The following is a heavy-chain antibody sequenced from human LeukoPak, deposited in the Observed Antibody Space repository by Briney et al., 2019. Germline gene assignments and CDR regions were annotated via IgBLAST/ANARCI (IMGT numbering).Heavy chain of an antibody. CDR3: ARDAIGRNWNYFWPDYYYYMDV. Sequence: GGSLRLSCAASGFSFSNYNMNWVRQAPGKGLEWVSAISGSGGSTYYADSVKGRFTISRDNSKNTLYLQMNSLRAEDTAVYYCARDAIGRNWNYFWPDYYYYMDVWGKGTTVTVSS. CDR2: ISGSGGST. D-gene: IGHD1-7*01. J-gene: IGHJ6*03. CDR1: GFSFSNYN. V-gene: IGHV3-23*01.